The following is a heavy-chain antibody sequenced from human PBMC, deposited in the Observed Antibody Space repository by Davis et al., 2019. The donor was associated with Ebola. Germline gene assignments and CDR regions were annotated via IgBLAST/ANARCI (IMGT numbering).Heavy chain of an antibody. J-gene: IGHJ6*02. Sequence: ASVKVSCKASGYTFTGYYLHWVRQAPGQGLEWMGRINPNSGGTNYAQKFQGRVTMSRDTSTSPAYMEMSRLRSDDTAVYFCAIGGITMMVVPRDYYYGLDVWGQGTTVTVSS. CDR1: GYTFTGYY. CDR2: INPNSGGT. D-gene: IGHD3-22*01. CDR3: AIGGITMMVVPRDYYYGLDV. V-gene: IGHV1-2*06.